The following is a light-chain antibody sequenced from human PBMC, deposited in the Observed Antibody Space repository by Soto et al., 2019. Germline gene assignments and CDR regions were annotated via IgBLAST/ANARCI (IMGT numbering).Light chain of an antibody. V-gene: IGLV2-11*01. J-gene: IGLJ1*01. CDR2: DVT. Sequence: QSALTQPRSVSGSPGQSVTISCTGTSSDVGGSDYVSWFQHYPGKGPKLLIYDVTRRPSGVPDRFSGSKSGNTASLTISGLQVEAEADYYCCSHAGSYTFRVFGTGTKVTVL. CDR1: SSDVGGSDY. CDR3: CSHAGSYTFRV.